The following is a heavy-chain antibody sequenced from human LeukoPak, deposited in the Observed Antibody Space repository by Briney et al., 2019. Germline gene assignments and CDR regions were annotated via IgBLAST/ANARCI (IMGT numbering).Heavy chain of an antibody. J-gene: IGHJ5*02. CDR3: ARDLMDIVVVPAAMLYNWFDP. CDR2: ISAYNGNT. V-gene: IGHV1-18*01. Sequence: ASVKVSCKASGYTFTSYGISWVRQAPGQGLEWMGWISAYNGNTNYAQKLQGRVTMTTDTSTSTAYIELRSLRSDDTAVYYCARDLMDIVVVPAAMLYNWFDPWGQGTLVTVSS. CDR1: GYTFTSYG. D-gene: IGHD2-2*03.